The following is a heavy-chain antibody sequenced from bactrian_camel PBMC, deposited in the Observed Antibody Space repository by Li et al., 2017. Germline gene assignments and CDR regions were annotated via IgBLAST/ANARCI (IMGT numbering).Heavy chain of an antibody. Sequence: HVQLVESGGALVQPGGSLRLSCARPVWKPNACMGWFRQAPGKEREGVAFVYFGGGSTYYADSVKGRFTISQDKGKNTVYLLMNSLKPDDSGTYYCAYESGTTPDLCRRRGPGGYFGQGTQVTVS. CDR1: VWKPNAC. CDR2: VYFGGGST. V-gene: IGHV3S60*01. D-gene: IGHD7*01. J-gene: IGHJ4*01.